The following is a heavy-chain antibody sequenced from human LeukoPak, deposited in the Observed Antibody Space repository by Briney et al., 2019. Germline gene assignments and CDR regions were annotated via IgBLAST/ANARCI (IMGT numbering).Heavy chain of an antibody. V-gene: IGHV1-18*01. Sequence: ASVKVSCKASGYTFTSYGISWVRQAPGQGLEWMGWISAYNGNTNYAQKLQGRVTMTTDTSTSTAYMELRSLRSDDSAVYCCARGGAVVTRNAFDIWGQGTVVTVSS. CDR2: ISAYNGNT. D-gene: IGHD4-23*01. CDR1: GYTFTSYG. CDR3: ARGGAVVTRNAFDI. J-gene: IGHJ3*02.